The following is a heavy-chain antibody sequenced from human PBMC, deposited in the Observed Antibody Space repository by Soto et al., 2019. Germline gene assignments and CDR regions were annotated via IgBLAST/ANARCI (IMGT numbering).Heavy chain of an antibody. CDR2: IIPIFGTA. CDR3: ARGPRYDFWRGPGEWFDP. D-gene: IGHD3-3*01. J-gene: IGHJ5*02. V-gene: IGHV1-69*12. CDR1: GGTFSSYA. Sequence: QVQLVQSGAEVKKPGSSVKVSCKASGGTFSSYAISWVRQALGQGLEWMGGIIPIFGTANYAQKFQGRVTITAGESTRTAYMELRSLRSEETAVYYWARGPRYDFWRGPGEWFDPWGQGTLVTVSS.